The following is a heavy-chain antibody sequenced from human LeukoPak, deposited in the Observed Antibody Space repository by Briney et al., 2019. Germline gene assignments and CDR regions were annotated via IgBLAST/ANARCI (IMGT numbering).Heavy chain of an antibody. Sequence: GGSLRLSCAASGFTFSSYGMTWVRQAPGKGLEWVSDISGSGIRRDYADSVKGRFTISRDNSKNTLYLQMNSLRAEDTAVYYCARVTYSSPFDPWGQGTLVTVSS. J-gene: IGHJ5*02. CDR1: GFTFSSYG. D-gene: IGHD6-19*01. CDR3: ARVTYSSPFDP. V-gene: IGHV3-23*01. CDR2: ISGSGIRR.